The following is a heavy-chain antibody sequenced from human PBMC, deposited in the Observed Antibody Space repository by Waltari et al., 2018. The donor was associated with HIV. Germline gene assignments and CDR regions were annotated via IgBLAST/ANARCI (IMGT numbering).Heavy chain of an antibody. J-gene: IGHJ4*02. CDR3: AKGKSYGSLSYFVFDF. CDR1: GITFGNYA. Sequence: EVQLLESGGGFVQPGGSLRLSCAASGITFGNYAMTWVRRAPGKGLEWVAAISGSGDGTYYTESVKGRFTISRDNSKSTMSVQMNSLRAEDTAVYYCAKGKSYGSLSYFVFDFWGQGILVTVSS. V-gene: IGHV3-23*01. D-gene: IGHD3-10*01. CDR2: ISGSGDGT.